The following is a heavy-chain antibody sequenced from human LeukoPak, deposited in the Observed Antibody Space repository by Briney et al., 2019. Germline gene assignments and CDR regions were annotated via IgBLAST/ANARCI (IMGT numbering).Heavy chain of an antibody. CDR1: GFTFSTYE. Sequence: GGSLRLSCAASGFTFSTYEMEWVRQPPGKGREWGSYISSSGSTTYYADSVKGRFTIARDSAKTSLYLQMNSLRAEDTAAYYCARTYDYGDYGFDYWGQGTLVTVSS. D-gene: IGHD4-17*01. V-gene: IGHV3-48*03. CDR2: ISSSGSTT. CDR3: ARTYDYGDYGFDY. J-gene: IGHJ4*02.